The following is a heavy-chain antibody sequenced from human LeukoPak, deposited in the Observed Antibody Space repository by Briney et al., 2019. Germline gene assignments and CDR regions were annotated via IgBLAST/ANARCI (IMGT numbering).Heavy chain of an antibody. J-gene: IGHJ5*02. CDR3: ARDRSSSSWYIRRMYNWFDP. CDR2: ISAYNGNT. V-gene: IGHV1-18*01. CDR1: GYTFTSYG. Sequence: ASVKVSCKASGYTFTSYGISWVRQAPGQGLEWMGWISAYNGNTNYAQKLQGRVTTTTDTSTSTAYMELRSLRSDDTAVYYCARDRSSSSWYIRRMYNWFDPWGQGTLVTVSS. D-gene: IGHD6-13*01.